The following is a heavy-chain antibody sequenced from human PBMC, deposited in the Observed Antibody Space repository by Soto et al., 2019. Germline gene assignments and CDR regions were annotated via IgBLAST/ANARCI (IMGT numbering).Heavy chain of an antibody. Sequence: SETLSLTCNVSGASISSRNYYWGWIRQPPGKGLEWFGSIFYSGSTYYNPSLKSRVTISIVTSQNQFSLRLTSVTAADTAVYYCVRHPRIMVPRQHDYYFDTWGPGKLVT. CDR1: GASISSRNYY. D-gene: IGHD2-8*01. J-gene: IGHJ4*02. CDR2: IFYSGST. V-gene: IGHV4-39*01. CDR3: VRHPRIMVPRQHDYYFDT.